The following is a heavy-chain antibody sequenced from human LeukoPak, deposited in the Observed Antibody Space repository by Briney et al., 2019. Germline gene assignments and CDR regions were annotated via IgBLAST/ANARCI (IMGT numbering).Heavy chain of an antibody. D-gene: IGHD1-1*01. Sequence: SETLSLTCAVYGGSFSGYYWSWIRQPPGKGLEWIGEINHSGSTNYNPSLKSRVTISVDTSKNQFSLKLSSVTAADTAVYYCASFSTGTGPFGYWGQGTLVTVSS. J-gene: IGHJ4*02. CDR1: GGSFSGYY. CDR3: ASFSTGTGPFGY. V-gene: IGHV4-34*01. CDR2: INHSGST.